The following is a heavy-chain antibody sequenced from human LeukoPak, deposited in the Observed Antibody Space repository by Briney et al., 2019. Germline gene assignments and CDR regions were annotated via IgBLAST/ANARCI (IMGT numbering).Heavy chain of an antibody. CDR3: AKGPGYSYGYGLMDV. J-gene: IGHJ6*02. V-gene: IGHV3-9*01. Sequence: SLRLSCAASGFTFDDYAMHWVRQAPGKGLEWVSGISWNSGSIGYADSVKGRFTISRDNAKNSLYLQMNSLRAEDTALYYCAKGPGYSYGYGLMDVWGQGTTVTVSS. CDR2: ISWNSGSI. CDR1: GFTFDDYA. D-gene: IGHD5-18*01.